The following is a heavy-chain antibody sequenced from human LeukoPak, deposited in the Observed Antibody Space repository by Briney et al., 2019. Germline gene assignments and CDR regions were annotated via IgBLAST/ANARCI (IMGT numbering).Heavy chain of an antibody. V-gene: IGHV4-59*08. D-gene: IGHD3-10*01. CDR1: GASISDYY. CDR3: ARHESFRGYFDY. Sequence: SETLSLTCTVSGASISDYYWSWIRQPPEKELEWIGYIYYSGSTNYNPSLKSRVTISVDTSTNQYSLKLSSVTAADTAVYYCARHESFRGYFDYWGQGTLVTVSS. CDR2: IYYSGST. J-gene: IGHJ4*02.